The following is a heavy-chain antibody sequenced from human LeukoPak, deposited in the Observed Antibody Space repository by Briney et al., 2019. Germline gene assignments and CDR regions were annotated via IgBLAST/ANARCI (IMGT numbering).Heavy chain of an antibody. CDR1: GFTFSSYA. V-gene: IGHV3-23*01. CDR3: AIAYGDYVSPFDY. Sequence: GGSLRLSCAASGFTFSSYAMSWVRQAPGKGLEWVSAISGSGGSTYYADSVKGRFTISRDNSKNTQYLQMNSLRAEDTAVYYCAIAYGDYVSPFDYWGQGTLVTVSS. J-gene: IGHJ4*02. CDR2: ISGSGGST. D-gene: IGHD4-17*01.